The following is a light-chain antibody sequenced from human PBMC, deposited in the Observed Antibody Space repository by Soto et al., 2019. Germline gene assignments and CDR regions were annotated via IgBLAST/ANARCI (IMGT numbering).Light chain of an antibody. V-gene: IGKV1-5*01. CDR1: QSISSW. CDR2: DAS. Sequence: DIQMTQSPSTLSASVGDRVTITCRASQSISSWLAWYQQKPGTAPRLLIFDASSLESGVPSRFSGSGSGTEFTLTISSLQPDDFATYYCHQYDAYSWTFGQGTKVEIK. CDR3: HQYDAYSWT. J-gene: IGKJ1*01.